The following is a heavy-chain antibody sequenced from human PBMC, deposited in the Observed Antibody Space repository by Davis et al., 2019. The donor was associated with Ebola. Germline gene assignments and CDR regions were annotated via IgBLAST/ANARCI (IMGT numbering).Heavy chain of an antibody. V-gene: IGHV4-39*07. CDR2: INHSVST. D-gene: IGHD6-6*01. CDR1: RGSISSSSYY. J-gene: IGHJ4*02. CDR3: ASRRIAAHFGY. Sequence: SETLSLPCPVPRGSISSSSYYWSWIRQPPGKGLEWIGEINHSVSTNYNPSLKSRVTISVDTSKNQFSLKLSSVTAADTAVYYCASRRIAAHFGYWGQGTLVTVSS.